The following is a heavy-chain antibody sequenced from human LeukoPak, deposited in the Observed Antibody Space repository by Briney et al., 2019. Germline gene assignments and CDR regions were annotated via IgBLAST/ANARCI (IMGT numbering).Heavy chain of an antibody. CDR2: ISGSGGTT. V-gene: IGHV3-23*01. D-gene: IGHD4-17*01. J-gene: IGHJ4*02. CDR3: ANRGNTVTTLDY. Sequence: GGSLRLSCAASGFTFSNYAMGWVRQAPGKGLDWVSGISGSGGTTYYADSVKGRFTISRDNSKNTLYLQMNSLRAEDTAVYYCANRGNTVTTLDYWGQGTLVTVSS. CDR1: GFTFSNYA.